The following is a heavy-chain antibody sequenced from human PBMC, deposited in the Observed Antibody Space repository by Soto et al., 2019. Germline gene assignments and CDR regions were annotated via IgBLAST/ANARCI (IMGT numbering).Heavy chain of an antibody. V-gene: IGHV1-24*01. CDR2: FDPEDGET. D-gene: IGHD2-15*01. Sequence: ASAKVSCKVSGYTLTELSMHWVRQAPGKGLEWMGGFDPEDGETNYAQKFQGRVTMTRDTSISTAYMELSRLRSDDTAVYYCARVVDPYYYYGMDVWGQGTTVTVSS. CDR1: GYTLTELS. J-gene: IGHJ6*02. CDR3: ARVVDPYYYYGMDV.